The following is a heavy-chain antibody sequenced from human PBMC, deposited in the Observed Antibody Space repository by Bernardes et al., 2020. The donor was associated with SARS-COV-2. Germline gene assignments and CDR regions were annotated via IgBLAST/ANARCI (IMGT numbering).Heavy chain of an antibody. CDR2: IYPDDSET. J-gene: IGHJ3*01. D-gene: IGHD6-6*01. V-gene: IGHV5-51*01. CDR3: ATHSDSSERGAFDL. Sequence: WVRQMPGKGLEWMGMIYPDDSETRFSPSFQGRVTISADKSINTAYLQWTTLKASDTAMYYCATHSDSSERGAFDLWGQGTLVTVSS.